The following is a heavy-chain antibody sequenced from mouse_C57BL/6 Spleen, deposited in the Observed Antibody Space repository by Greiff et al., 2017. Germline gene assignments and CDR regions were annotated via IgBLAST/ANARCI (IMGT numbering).Heavy chain of an antibody. CDR3: ARHPGQDFDY. CDR2: ISSGGSYT. J-gene: IGHJ2*01. D-gene: IGHD3-3*01. CDR1: GFTFSSYG. Sequence: EVQVVESGGDLVKPGGSLKLSCAASGFTFSSYGMSWVRQTPDKRLEWVATISSGGSYTYYPDSVKGRYTISRDNAKNTLYLQISSLKSEDTAMYYCARHPGQDFDYWGQGTTLTVSS. V-gene: IGHV5-6*01.